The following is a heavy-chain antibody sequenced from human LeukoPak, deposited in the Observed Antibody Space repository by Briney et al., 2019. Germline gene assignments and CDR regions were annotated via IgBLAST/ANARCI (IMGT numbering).Heavy chain of an antibody. Sequence: TLAPTRTVSGCPLSSGSYYWSWIPQPPRKGLEWIGRIHTHGSTNYNPSLKSRVTISVDTSKNQFSLKLSSVTAADTAVYYCARALYCSGGSCYSSVLRFDIWGQGTMVTVSS. J-gene: IGHJ3*02. D-gene: IGHD2-15*01. V-gene: IGHV4-61*02. CDR3: ARALYCSGGSCYSSVLRFDI. CDR1: GCPLSSGSYY. CDR2: IHTHGST.